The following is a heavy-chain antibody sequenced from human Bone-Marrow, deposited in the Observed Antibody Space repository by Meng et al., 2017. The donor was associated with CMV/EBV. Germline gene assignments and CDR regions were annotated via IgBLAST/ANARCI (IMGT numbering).Heavy chain of an antibody. D-gene: IGHD3-3*01. V-gene: IGHV1-8*02. J-gene: IGHJ4*02. Sequence: ASVKVSCKASGGTFSSYAISWVRQATGQGLEWMGWMNPNSGNTGYAQKFQGRVTMTTDTSTSTAYMELRSLRSDDTAVYYCARVTLIDYDGGQFDYWGQGTLVTVSS. CDR3: ARVTLIDYDGGQFDY. CDR2: MNPNSGNT. CDR1: GGTFSSYA.